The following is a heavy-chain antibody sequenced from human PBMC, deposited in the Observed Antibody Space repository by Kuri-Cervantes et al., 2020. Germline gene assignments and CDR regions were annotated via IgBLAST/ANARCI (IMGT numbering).Heavy chain of an antibody. CDR1: GGSISSSSYY. D-gene: IGHD3-22*01. CDR2: IYYSGST. J-gene: IGHJ4*02. CDR3: ARGAATYYYDSSGYPFDY. Sequence: SETLSLTCTVSGGSISSSSYYWGWIRQPPGKGLEWIGSIYYSGSTYYNPSLKSRVTISVDKSKNQISLKLSSVTAADTAVYYCARGAATYYYDSSGYPFDYWGQGTLVTVSS. V-gene: IGHV4-39*07.